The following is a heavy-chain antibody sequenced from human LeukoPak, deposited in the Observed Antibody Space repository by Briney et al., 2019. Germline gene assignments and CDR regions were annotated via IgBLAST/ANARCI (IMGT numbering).Heavy chain of an antibody. Sequence: ASVKVSCKASGYTFTGYYLHWVRQAPGQGLEWMGWIDPNSGGTNYAQKFQGRVTMTRDTSISTAYMELSRLRSDDTAVYYCARGRSGSFSFDDWGQGTLVTVSS. CDR3: ARGRSGSFSFDD. V-gene: IGHV1-2*02. CDR1: GYTFTGYY. CDR2: IDPNSGGT. J-gene: IGHJ4*02. D-gene: IGHD1-26*01.